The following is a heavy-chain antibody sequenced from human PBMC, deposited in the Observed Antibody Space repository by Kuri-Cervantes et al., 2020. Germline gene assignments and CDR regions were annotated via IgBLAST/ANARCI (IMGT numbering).Heavy chain of an antibody. D-gene: IGHD3-10*01. CDR2: IYYSGST. V-gene: IGHV4-38-2*02. Sequence: SETLSLTCTISGYFISSGYYWGWIRQSPGKGLEWIGSIYYSGSTYYNPSLKSRVTISVDTSKNQFSLKLSSVTAADTAVYYCARHYYYGSGSYRPVFSVYYFDYWGQGALVTVSS. J-gene: IGHJ4*02. CDR3: ARHYYYGSGSYRPVFSVYYFDY. CDR1: GYFISSGYY.